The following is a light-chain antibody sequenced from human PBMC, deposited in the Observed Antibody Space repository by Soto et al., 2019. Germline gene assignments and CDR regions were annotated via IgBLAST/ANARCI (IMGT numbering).Light chain of an antibody. CDR1: QTISNW. V-gene: IGKV1-5*01. J-gene: IGKJ1*01. Sequence: DIQMTQSPSTLSASVGDRVTITCRACQTISNWLAWYQQKPGRAPKILIHDASSLQTGVPSRFSGSGSGAEFTLTISSLQPDDFATYYCQQYNSYSTFGQGTKVEIK. CDR2: DAS. CDR3: QQYNSYST.